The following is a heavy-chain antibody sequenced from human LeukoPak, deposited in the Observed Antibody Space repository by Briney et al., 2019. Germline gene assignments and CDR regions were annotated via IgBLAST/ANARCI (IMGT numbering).Heavy chain of an antibody. CDR3: ARVNYYDSSGYYLLDY. V-gene: IGHV1-18*04. D-gene: IGHD3-22*01. CDR2: ISAYNGNT. CDR1: GYTFTGYY. Sequence: ASVKVSCKASGYTFTGYYMHWVRQAPGQGLEWKGWISAYNGNTNYAQKLQGRVTMTTDTSTSTAYMELRSLRSDDTAVYYCARVNYYDSSGYYLLDYWGQGTLVTVSS. J-gene: IGHJ4*02.